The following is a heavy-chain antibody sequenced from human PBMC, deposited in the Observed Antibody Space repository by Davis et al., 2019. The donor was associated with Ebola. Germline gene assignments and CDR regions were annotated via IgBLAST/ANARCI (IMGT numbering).Heavy chain of an antibody. D-gene: IGHD2-8*02. J-gene: IGHJ5*02. CDR2: VYISGTT. CDR1: GGSISDYY. CDR3: ARRGGVDWFDL. Sequence: PSETLSLTCSVSGGSISDYYWNWVRQPAGKGLEWIGYVYISGTTNYNPSLKSRVSISAVTSKNEVSLRLKSVTAADTAVYYCARRGGVDWFDLWGQGTLVSVSS. V-gene: IGHV4-59*08.